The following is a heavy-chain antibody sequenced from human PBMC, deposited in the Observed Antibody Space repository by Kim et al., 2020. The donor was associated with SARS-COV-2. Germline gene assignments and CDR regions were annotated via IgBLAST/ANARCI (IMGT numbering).Heavy chain of an antibody. CDR1: GGSISSYY. CDR2: IYYSGST. V-gene: IGHV4-59*13. D-gene: IGHD4-17*01. Sequence: SETLSLTCTVSGGSISSYYWSWIRQPPGKGLEWIGYIYYSGSTNYNPSLKSRVTISVDTSKNQFSLKLSSVTAADTAVYYCARLPTTVTEGIDYWGQGTLVTVSS. J-gene: IGHJ4*02. CDR3: ARLPTTVTEGIDY.